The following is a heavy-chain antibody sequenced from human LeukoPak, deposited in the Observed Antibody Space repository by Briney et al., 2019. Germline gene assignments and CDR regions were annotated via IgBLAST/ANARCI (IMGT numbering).Heavy chain of an antibody. Sequence: GESLQISCKGSGYSFTSYWIGWVRQMPGKGLEWMGIIYPGDSDTRYSPSFQGQVTISADKSISTAYLQWSSLKASGTAMYYCARHPDNYYYGMDVWGQGTTVTVSS. V-gene: IGHV5-51*01. CDR3: ARHPDNYYYGMDV. J-gene: IGHJ6*02. CDR2: IYPGDSDT. CDR1: GYSFTSYW.